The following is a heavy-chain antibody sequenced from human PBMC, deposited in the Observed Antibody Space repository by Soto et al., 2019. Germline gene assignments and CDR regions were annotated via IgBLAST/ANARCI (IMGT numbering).Heavy chain of an antibody. CDR3: ARGCSSASCYYY. D-gene: IGHD2-2*01. V-gene: IGHV3-21*01. CDR1: GFMFSSYT. CDR2: VSFRGDI. Sequence: GGSLRLSCTASGFMFSSYTMNWVRQAPGKGLEWVSSVSFRGDIYYADSLEGRFTISRDDAKNSLYLQMNSLRAEDTAVYYCARGCSSASCYYYWGQGTLVTVSS. J-gene: IGHJ4*02.